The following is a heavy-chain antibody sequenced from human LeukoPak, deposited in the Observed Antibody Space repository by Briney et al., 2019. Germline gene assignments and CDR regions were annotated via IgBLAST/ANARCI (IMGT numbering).Heavy chain of an antibody. CDR1: GFSLRTYW. CDR3: AKIAVAGYDFDC. D-gene: IGHD6-19*01. V-gene: IGHV3-74*03. CDR2: INSDGSST. J-gene: IGHJ4*02. Sequence: GGSLRLSCAASGFSLRTYWMHWVRQVPGKGLVWVSRINSDGSSTAYTDSVKGRFTISKDNAKNTLYLQMNSLRVEDTAVYYCAKIAVAGYDFDCWGQGTLVTVSS.